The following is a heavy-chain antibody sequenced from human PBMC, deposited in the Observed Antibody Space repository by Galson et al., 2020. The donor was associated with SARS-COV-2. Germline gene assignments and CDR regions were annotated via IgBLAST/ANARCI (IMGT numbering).Heavy chain of an antibody. D-gene: IGHD6-13*01. Sequence: SQTLSLTRTVSRVSTTSYYGSWIRQPARHGLEWIGRICNSVSTNYNPPLKSRVTMSVDTYKNQFSLKLSAVTAADTAVYYCARGVAALAPFDYWGQGTLVTVSS. V-gene: IGHV4-4*07. CDR2: ICNSVST. J-gene: IGHJ4*02. CDR1: RVSTTSYY. CDR3: ARGVAALAPFDY.